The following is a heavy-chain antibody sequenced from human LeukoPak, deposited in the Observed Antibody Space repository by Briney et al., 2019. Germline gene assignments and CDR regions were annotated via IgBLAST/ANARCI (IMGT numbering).Heavy chain of an antibody. J-gene: IGHJ4*02. D-gene: IGHD6-13*01. V-gene: IGHV3-53*01. Sequence: PGGSLRLSCAASGFTVSSNYMSWVRQAPGKGLEWVSVIYSGGSTYYADSVKGRFTISRDNSKNTLYLQVNSLRAEDTAVYHCAKNTHSSSWYKGSDYWGQGTLVTVSS. CDR3: AKNTHSSSWYKGSDY. CDR2: IYSGGST. CDR1: GFTVSSNY.